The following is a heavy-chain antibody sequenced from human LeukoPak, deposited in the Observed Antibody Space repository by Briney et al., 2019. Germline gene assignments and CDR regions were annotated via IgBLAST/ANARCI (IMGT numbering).Heavy chain of an antibody. D-gene: IGHD3-3*01. V-gene: IGHV3-23*01. CDR2: ISGSGGST. CDR1: GFTFSNYA. Sequence: GRSLRPSCAASGFTFSNYALRWVRQSPGKGLEWVSAISGSGGSTYYARSVKGRFTISRDNSKSTLYLQMNSLRAEDTAVYYCAKWSGYHFNDGFDSWGQGTMVTVSS. J-gene: IGHJ3*02. CDR3: AKWSGYHFNDGFDS.